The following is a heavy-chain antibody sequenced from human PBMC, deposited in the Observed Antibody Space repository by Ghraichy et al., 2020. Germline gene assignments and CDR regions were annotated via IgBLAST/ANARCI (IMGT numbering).Heavy chain of an antibody. V-gene: IGHV4-39*01. CDR1: GGSISSSSYY. D-gene: IGHD3-10*01. Sequence: SETLSLTCTVSGGSISSSSYYWGWIRQPPGKGLEWIGSIYYSGSTYYNPSLKSRVTISVDTSKNQFSLKLSSVTAADTAVYYCARSGDITMVRGPIGYFDYWGQGTLVTVSS. CDR2: IYYSGST. J-gene: IGHJ4*02. CDR3: ARSGDITMVRGPIGYFDY.